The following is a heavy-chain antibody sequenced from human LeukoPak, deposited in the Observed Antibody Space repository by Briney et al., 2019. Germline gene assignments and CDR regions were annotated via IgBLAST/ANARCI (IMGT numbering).Heavy chain of an antibody. Sequence: WASVTVSCKASGYTFTGYYMHWVRQAPGQGLEWMGWINPDSGGTNFAQKFQGRVTMTRDTSISTAYMELSRLRSDDTAVYYCGRDFRDSLDYWGQGTLVTVSS. V-gene: IGHV1-2*02. CDR1: GYTFTGYY. J-gene: IGHJ4*02. CDR2: INPDSGGT. CDR3: GRDFRDSLDY.